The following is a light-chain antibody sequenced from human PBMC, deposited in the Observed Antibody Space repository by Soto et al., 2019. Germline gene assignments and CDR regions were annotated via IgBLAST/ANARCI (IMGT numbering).Light chain of an antibody. CDR2: EVD. J-gene: IGLJ1*01. V-gene: IGLV2-14*02. CDR1: SSYVGNSNH. CDR3: TSYTSSRTYV. Sequence: QPVPTHPASGSGSPGHSLTVSCTGTSSYVGNSNHVCWYQQHPGKAPKLIIYEVDKRPSGVSSRFSGSKSGNTASLTISGLRAEGEADYSCTSYTSSRTYVFGIGTKVTVL.